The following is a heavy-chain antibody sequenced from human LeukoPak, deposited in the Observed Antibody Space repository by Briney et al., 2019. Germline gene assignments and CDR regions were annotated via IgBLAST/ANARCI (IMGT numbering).Heavy chain of an antibody. J-gene: IGHJ4*02. CDR2: INHSGST. V-gene: IGHV4-34*01. Sequence: GSLRLSCAASGFTFSNAYMSWIRQPPGKGLEWIGEINHSGSTNYNPSLKSRVTISVDTSKNQFSLKLSSVTAADTAVYYCASKVRDGYNYGVQYWGQGTLVTVSS. CDR1: GFTFSNAY. D-gene: IGHD5-24*01. CDR3: ASKVRDGYNYGVQY.